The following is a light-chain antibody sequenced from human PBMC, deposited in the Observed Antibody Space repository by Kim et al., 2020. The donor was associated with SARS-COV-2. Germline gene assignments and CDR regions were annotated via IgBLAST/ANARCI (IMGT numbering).Light chain of an antibody. V-gene: IGLV6-57*01. CDR1: SGSIASNY. Sequence: KQVTIYCTRSSGSIASNYVQWYQQRPGSSPTTVIYEDNQRPSGVPDRFSGSIDSSSNTASLTISGLKTEDEADYYCQSYDSSKSVVFGGGTQLTVL. J-gene: IGLJ2*01. CDR2: EDN. CDR3: QSYDSSKSVV.